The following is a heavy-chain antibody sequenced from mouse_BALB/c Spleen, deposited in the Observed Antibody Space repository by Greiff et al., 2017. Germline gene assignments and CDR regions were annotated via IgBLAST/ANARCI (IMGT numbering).Heavy chain of an antibody. D-gene: IGHD1-1*01. Sequence: EVKLMESGGGLVQPGGSRKLSCAASGFTFSSFGMHWVRQAPEKGLEWVAYISSGSSTIYYADTVKGRFTISRDNPKNTLFLQMTSLRSEDTAMYYCAREGLRGAMDYWGQGTSVTVSS. V-gene: IGHV5-17*02. CDR3: AREGLRGAMDY. CDR1: GFTFSSFG. CDR2: ISSGSSTI. J-gene: IGHJ4*01.